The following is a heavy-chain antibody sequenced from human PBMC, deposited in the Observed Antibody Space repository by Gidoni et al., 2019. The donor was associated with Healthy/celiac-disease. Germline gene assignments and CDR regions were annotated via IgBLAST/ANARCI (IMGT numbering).Heavy chain of an antibody. CDR1: GGSISSGGYY. CDR3: ARAMRPGVAAIPFDY. D-gene: IGHD2-2*02. V-gene: IGHV4-31*03. CDR2: IYYCGST. J-gene: IGHJ4*02. Sequence: QVQLQESGPGLVKPSQTLSLTCTVSGGSISSGGYYWSWIRQHPWKVLEWIRYIYYCGSTYYNPSLKSRVTISVDTSKNQFSLKLSSVTAADTAVYYCARAMRPGVAAIPFDYWGQGTLVTVSS.